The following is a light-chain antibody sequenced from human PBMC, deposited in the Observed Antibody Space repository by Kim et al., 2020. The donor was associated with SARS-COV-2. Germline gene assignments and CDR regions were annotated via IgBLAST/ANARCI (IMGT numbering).Light chain of an antibody. CDR1: QTIDNY. J-gene: IGKJ1*01. V-gene: IGKV1-39*01. CDR2: AAT. CDR3: QQTYTTPQT. Sequence: ASVGDRVTITCRESQTIDNYLKWYQQKPGKAPSLLIHAATSLQGGVPARFSGSGSGTVFTLTISSLQPEDFATYYCQQTYTTPQTFGQGTKVDIK.